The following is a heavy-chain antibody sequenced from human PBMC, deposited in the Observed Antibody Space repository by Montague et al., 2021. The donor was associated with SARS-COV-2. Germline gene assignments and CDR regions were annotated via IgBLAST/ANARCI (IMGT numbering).Heavy chain of an antibody. V-gene: IGHV4-39*07. D-gene: IGHD2-8*02. J-gene: IGHJ4*02. CDR3: ARDEYNRYWYKY. CDR2: VDSAGST. CDR1: AGSPSSRSNY. Sequence: SKTRSLTCTVSAGSPSSRSNYWGWIRQPPGMGLQWIGSVDSAGSTYYSPSLKSRVTISLDTSKNQFSLKLSSVTAADTAVYYCARDEYNRYWYKYWGQGALVTVSS.